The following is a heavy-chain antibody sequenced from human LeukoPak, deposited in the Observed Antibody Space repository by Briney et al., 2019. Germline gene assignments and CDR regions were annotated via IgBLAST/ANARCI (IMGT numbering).Heavy chain of an antibody. J-gene: IGHJ4*02. V-gene: IGHV3-30-3*01. D-gene: IGHD3-22*01. Sequence: GGSLRLSCAASGFTFSSYAMHWVRQAPGKGLGWVAVISYDGSNKYYADSVKGRFTISRDNSKNTLYLQMNSLRAEDTAVYYCAKQRITMIVVVTRVDYWGQGTLVTVSS. CDR3: AKQRITMIVVVTRVDY. CDR2: ISYDGSNK. CDR1: GFTFSSYA.